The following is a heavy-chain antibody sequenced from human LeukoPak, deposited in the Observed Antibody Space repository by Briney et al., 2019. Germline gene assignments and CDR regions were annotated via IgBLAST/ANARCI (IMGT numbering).Heavy chain of an antibody. Sequence: PGGSLRLSRAASGFTFSSYGMHWVRQAPGKGLEWVAVIWYDGSNKYYADSVKGRFTISRDNSKNTLYLQMNSLRAEDTAVYYCAKDAQDYYYYYMDVWGKGTTVTVSS. J-gene: IGHJ6*03. CDR3: AKDAQDYYYYYMDV. CDR2: IWYDGSNK. V-gene: IGHV3-33*06. CDR1: GFTFSSYG.